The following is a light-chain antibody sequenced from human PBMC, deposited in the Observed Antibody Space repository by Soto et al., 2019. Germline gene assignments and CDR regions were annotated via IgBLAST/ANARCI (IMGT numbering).Light chain of an antibody. CDR3: QQRGNWHPSIT. V-gene: IGKV3-11*01. J-gene: IGKJ5*01. CDR2: DAS. CDR1: QSVSSY. Sequence: EIVLTQSPATLPLSPGERATLSCRASQSVSSYLAWYQQKPGQAPRLLIYDASNRATGIPARFSVSGSGTDFTRTISSREAEDFAVYYCQQRGNWHPSITFGQGTRVEIK.